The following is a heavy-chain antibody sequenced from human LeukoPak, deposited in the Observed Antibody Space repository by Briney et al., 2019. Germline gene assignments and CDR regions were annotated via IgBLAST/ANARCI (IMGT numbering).Heavy chain of an antibody. D-gene: IGHD6-6*01. CDR1: GGSISSSSYY. V-gene: IGHV4-39*01. CDR3: ASARTSSSSWFTFDY. Sequence: ETLSLTCTVSGGSISSSSYYWGWIRQPPGKGLEWIGSIYYSGSTYHNPSLKSRVTISVDTSKNQFSLKLSSVTAADTAVYYCASARTSSSSWFTFDYWGQGILVTVSS. CDR2: IYYSGST. J-gene: IGHJ4*02.